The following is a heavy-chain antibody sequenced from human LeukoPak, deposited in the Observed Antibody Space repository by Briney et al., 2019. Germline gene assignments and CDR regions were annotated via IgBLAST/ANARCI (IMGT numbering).Heavy chain of an antibody. Sequence: PGGSLRLSCAASGVTFSSYAMNWVRQAPGKGLEWVSAITSAGNTYYADSVKGRFTISRDSSKNTLYLQMNSLRSEDTAVYYCAKDSDDFWSGPYYFDYWGQGTLVTVSS. CDR3: AKDSDDFWSGPYYFDY. CDR2: ITSAGNT. CDR1: GVTFSSYA. J-gene: IGHJ4*02. V-gene: IGHV3-23*01. D-gene: IGHD3-3*01.